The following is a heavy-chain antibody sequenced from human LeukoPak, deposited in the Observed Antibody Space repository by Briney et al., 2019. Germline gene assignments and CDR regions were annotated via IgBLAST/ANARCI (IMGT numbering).Heavy chain of an antibody. CDR3: ARDSVYSYGIYFDY. Sequence: GGSLRLSCAASGFTFSSYEMNWVRQAPGKRLEWVSYISSSGSTIYYADSVKGRFTISRDNAKNSLYLQMNSLRAEDTAVYYCARDSVYSYGIYFDYWGQGTLVTVSS. J-gene: IGHJ4*02. CDR2: ISSSGSTI. D-gene: IGHD5-18*01. V-gene: IGHV3-48*03. CDR1: GFTFSSYE.